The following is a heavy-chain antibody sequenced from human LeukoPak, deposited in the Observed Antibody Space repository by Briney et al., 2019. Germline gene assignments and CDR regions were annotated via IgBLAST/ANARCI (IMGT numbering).Heavy chain of an antibody. Sequence: ASVKVSCKASAGTFSSYAISWGRQAPGQGLEGMGGIIPIFGTANYAQKFQGRVTITTDESTSTAYMELRSLRSEDTAVYYCARDPGIVGVMDVWGKGTTVTVSS. D-gene: IGHD3-16*02. J-gene: IGHJ6*04. CDR3: ARDPGIVGVMDV. V-gene: IGHV1-69*05. CDR1: AGTFSSYA. CDR2: IIPIFGTA.